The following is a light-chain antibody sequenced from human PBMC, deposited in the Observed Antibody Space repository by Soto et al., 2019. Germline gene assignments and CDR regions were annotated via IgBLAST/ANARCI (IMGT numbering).Light chain of an antibody. V-gene: IGLV6-57*04. CDR2: ENN. Sequence: NFMLTQPHSVSASPGKTLSISCTRNSGSIANNYVQWYQQRPGSAPTTVIYENNQRLSGVPDRFSGSTDGSSNSASLTISGLQTEDEADYYCQSYDSDFVVFGGGTKLTVL. CDR3: QSYDSDFVV. CDR1: SGSIANNY. J-gene: IGLJ2*01.